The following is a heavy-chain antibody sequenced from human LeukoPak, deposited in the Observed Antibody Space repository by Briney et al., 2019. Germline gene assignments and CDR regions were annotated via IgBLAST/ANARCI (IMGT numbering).Heavy chain of an antibody. J-gene: IGHJ4*02. CDR2: INTDGSDT. CDR3: VRGSSGWKGVDY. D-gene: IGHD6-25*01. CDR1: GFTFNNYW. Sequence: GGSLRLSCAASGFTFNNYWMHWVRRAPGKGLVWVSVINTDGSDTNNADSVNGRFTIFRDNAKNTLYLQMNSLRAEDTAVYYCVRGSSGWKGVDYWGQGTLVNVSS. V-gene: IGHV3-74*01.